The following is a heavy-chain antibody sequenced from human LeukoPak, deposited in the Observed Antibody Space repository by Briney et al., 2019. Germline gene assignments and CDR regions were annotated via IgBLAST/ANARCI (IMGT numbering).Heavy chain of an antibody. J-gene: IGHJ6*03. D-gene: IGHD4-23*01. CDR3: ARLIYGGNSGYYYMDV. CDR2: IYPGDSDT. CDR1: GSSFTSYW. Sequence: GESLKISCKGSGSSFTSYWIGWVRRMPGKGVEWMGIIYPGDSDTRYSPSFQGQVTISADKSISTAYLQWSSLKASDTAMYFCARLIYGGNSGYYYMDVWGKGTTVTVSS. V-gene: IGHV5-51*01.